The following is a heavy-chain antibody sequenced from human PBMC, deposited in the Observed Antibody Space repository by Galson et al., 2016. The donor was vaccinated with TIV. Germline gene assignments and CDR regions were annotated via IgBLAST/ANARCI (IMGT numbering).Heavy chain of an antibody. Sequence: SVKVSCKASGYTFTDYYIHFVRQAPGQGLEWMGWINPASGGTNLAQKFQGRVTMTRDTSISTVFMELRRLTSDDTAVYSCARSSLGPPLGYCGRSSCYTGWYFDLWGRGTLVTVSS. V-gene: IGHV1-2*02. D-gene: IGHD2-2*01. CDR2: INPASGGT. CDR1: GYTFTDYY. J-gene: IGHJ2*01. CDR3: ARSSLGPPLGYCGRSSCYTGWYFDL.